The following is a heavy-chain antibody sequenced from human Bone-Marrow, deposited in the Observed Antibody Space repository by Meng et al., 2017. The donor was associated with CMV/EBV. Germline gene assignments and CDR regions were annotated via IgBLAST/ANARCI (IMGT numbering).Heavy chain of an antibody. Sequence: GGSLRLSCAASGFTFSSYSMNWVRQAPGKGLEWVSAISGSGSTIYYADSVKGRFTISRDNAKNSLYLQMNSLRAEDTAVYYCAREEAAHYYYYGMDVWGQGTTVTVSS. J-gene: IGHJ6*02. CDR2: ISGSGSTI. D-gene: IGHD2-15*01. CDR1: GFTFSSYS. CDR3: AREEAAHYYYYGMDV. V-gene: IGHV3-48*04.